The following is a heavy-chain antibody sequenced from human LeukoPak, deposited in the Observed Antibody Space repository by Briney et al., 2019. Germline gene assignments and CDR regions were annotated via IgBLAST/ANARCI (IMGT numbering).Heavy chain of an antibody. CDR3: AKDTEYRGYDSCFDY. CDR1: GFTFSSFA. Sequence: PGGSLRLSCAASGFTFSSFAMTWVRQAPGKGLEWVAVIWYDGSNKYYADSVKGRFTISRDNSKNTLYLQMNSLRAEDTAVYYCAKDTEYRGYDSCFDYWGQGTLVTVSS. J-gene: IGHJ4*02. CDR2: IWYDGSNK. D-gene: IGHD5-12*01. V-gene: IGHV3-33*06.